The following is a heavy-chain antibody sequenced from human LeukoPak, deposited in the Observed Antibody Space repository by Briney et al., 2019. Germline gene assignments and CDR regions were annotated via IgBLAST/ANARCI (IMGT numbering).Heavy chain of an antibody. CDR1: GYTFTSYD. J-gene: IGHJ4*02. V-gene: IGHV1-8*01. CDR3: ARVQEEIDYDHYGY. D-gene: IGHD4-17*01. Sequence: ASVKVSCKASGYTFTSYDINWVRQATGQGLEWMGWMNPNSGNTGYAQKFQGRVTMTRDPSISTAYMELSRLRSDDTAVYYCARVQEEIDYDHYGYWGQGTLVTVSS. CDR2: MNPNSGNT.